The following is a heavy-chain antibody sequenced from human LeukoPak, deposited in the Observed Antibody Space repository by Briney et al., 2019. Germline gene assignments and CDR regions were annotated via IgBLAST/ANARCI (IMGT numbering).Heavy chain of an antibody. V-gene: IGHV4-59*01. CDR2: IYYSGST. CDR1: GGSISSYY. D-gene: IGHD2-15*01. J-gene: IGHJ3*02. Sequence: PSETLSLTCTVSGGSISSYYWSWIRQPPGKGLEWIGYIYYSGSTNYNPSLKSRVTISVDTSKNQLSLKLGSVTAADTAVYYCARVATPDAFDIWGQGTMVTVSS. CDR3: ARVATPDAFDI.